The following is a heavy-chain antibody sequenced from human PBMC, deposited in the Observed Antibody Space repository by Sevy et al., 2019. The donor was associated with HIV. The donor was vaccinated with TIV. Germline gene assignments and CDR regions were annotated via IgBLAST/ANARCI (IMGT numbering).Heavy chain of an antibody. CDR3: AKDCEWQTTYYYYGMDV. CDR2: ISYDGSNK. J-gene: IGHJ6*02. Sequence: GGSLRLSCAASGFTFSSYGMHWVRQAPGKGLEWVAVISYDGSNKYYADSVKGRFTISRDNSKNTLYLQMNSLRAEDTAVYYCAKDCEWQTTYYYYGMDVWGQGTTVTVSS. D-gene: IGHD3-3*01. CDR1: GFTFSSYG. V-gene: IGHV3-30*18.